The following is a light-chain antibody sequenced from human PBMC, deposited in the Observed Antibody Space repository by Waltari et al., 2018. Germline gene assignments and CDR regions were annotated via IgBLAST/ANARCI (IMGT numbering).Light chain of an antibody. Sequence: DIQMTQSPSSLSASVGDRVPITCRASQSISTYLNWYQKKPGEAPNLLIFAASSLQSGVPSRFSGSGSGTEFTLTISSLQPADFATLDCQPTYSTPYACGQGTNLEIK. J-gene: IGKJ2*01. CDR1: QSISTY. CDR2: AAS. V-gene: IGKV1-39*01. CDR3: QPTYSTPYA.